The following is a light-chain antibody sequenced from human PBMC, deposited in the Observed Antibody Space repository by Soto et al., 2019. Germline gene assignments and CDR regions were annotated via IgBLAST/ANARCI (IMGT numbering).Light chain of an antibody. CDR1: QAISSN. CDR3: QQYGTSPPWT. J-gene: IGKJ1*01. V-gene: IGKV3-20*01. CDR2: AAS. Sequence: EIVMTQSPATLSVSRGERATLSFRANQAISSNLAWYQQKPGQAPRLLIYAASRRAPGIPDRFSASGSGTDFTLTISRLEPEDFAVYFCQQYGTSPPWTFGQGTNVDI.